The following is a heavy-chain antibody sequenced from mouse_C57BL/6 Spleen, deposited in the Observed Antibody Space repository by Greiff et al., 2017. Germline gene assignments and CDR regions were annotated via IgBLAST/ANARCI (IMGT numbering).Heavy chain of an antibody. V-gene: IGHV1-5*01. D-gene: IGHD1-1*01. CDR2: IYPGNSDT. CDR1: GYTFTSYW. J-gene: IGHJ2*01. CDR3: TMGTTVVGYFDY. Sequence: EVQLQQSGTVLARPGASVKMSCKTSGYTFTSYWMHWVKQRPGQGLEWIGAIYPGNSDTSYNQKFKGKAKLTAVTSASTAYMELSSLTNEDSAVYYLTMGTTVVGYFDYWGQGTTLTVSS.